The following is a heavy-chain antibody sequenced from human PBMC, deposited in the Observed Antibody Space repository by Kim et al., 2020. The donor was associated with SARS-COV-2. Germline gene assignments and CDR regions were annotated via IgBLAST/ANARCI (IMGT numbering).Heavy chain of an antibody. D-gene: IGHD6-19*01. J-gene: IGHJ6*02. V-gene: IGHV4-59*01. CDR1: GGSISSYY. CDR2: IYYSGST. CDR3: ARDLGGYSSGPHGMDV. Sequence: SETLSLTCTVSGGSISSYYWSWIRQPPGKGLEWIGYIYYSGSTNYNPSLKSRVTISVDTSKNQFSLKLSSVTAADTAVYYCARDLGGYSSGPHGMDVWGQGTTVTVFS.